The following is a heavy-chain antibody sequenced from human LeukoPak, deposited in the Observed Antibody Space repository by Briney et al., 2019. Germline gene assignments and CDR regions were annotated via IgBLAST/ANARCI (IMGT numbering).Heavy chain of an antibody. V-gene: IGHV3-20*04. CDR3: ARDGWYSSGWNAFDI. D-gene: IGHD6-19*01. CDR1: GFTFDDYG. J-gene: IGHJ3*02. CDR2: INWNGGST. Sequence: GGSLRHSCAASGFTFDDYGMSWVRQAPGKGLEWVSGINWNGGSTGYADSVKGRFTISRDNAKNSLYLQMNSLRAEDTAVYYCARDGWYSSGWNAFDIWGQGTMVTVSS.